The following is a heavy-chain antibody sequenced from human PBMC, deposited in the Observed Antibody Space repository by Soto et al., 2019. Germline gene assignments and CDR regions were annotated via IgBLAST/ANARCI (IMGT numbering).Heavy chain of an antibody. Sequence: ASVKVSCKASGYTFTSYYMPWVRQAPGQGLEWMGIINPSCGSTSYAQKFQGRVTMTRDTSTSTVYMELSSLRSEHTAVYYCARDFRAPISSGWSNWGPWGQGTLVTFSS. CDR1: GYTFTSYY. CDR2: INPSCGST. D-gene: IGHD6-19*01. CDR3: ARDFRAPISSGWSNWGP. V-gene: IGHV1-46*01. J-gene: IGHJ5*02.